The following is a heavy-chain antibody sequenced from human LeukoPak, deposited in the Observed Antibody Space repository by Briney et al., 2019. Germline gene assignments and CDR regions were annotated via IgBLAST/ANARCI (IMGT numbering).Heavy chain of an antibody. J-gene: IGHJ5*02. V-gene: IGHV3-7*01. Sequence: PGGSLRLSCAASGFTFSSYWMSWVRQAPGKGLEWVANIKQDGSEKYYVDSVKGRFTISRDNAKNSLYLQMNSLRAEDTAVYYCARDTDSSGCYTSVGFDPWGQGTLVTVSS. CDR3: ARDTDSSGCYTSVGFDP. D-gene: IGHD3-22*01. CDR2: IKQDGSEK. CDR1: GFTFSSYW.